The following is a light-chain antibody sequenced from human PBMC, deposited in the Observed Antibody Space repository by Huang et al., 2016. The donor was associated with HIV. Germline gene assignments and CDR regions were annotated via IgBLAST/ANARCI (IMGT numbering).Light chain of an antibody. CDR1: QSVSIRY. CDR2: GAS. V-gene: IGKV3-20*01. Sequence: EIVLTQSPGTLSLSPGERATLSCRASQSVSIRYLAWYQQKPGQAPRLLIYGASSSATGSPDRFSGSGSGTDFTLTISRLEPEDLAVYYCQQYDSSPFTFGPGTKVDIK. J-gene: IGKJ3*01. CDR3: QQYDSSPFT.